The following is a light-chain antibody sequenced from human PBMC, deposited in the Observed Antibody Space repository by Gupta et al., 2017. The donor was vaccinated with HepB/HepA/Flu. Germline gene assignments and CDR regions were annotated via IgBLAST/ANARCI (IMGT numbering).Light chain of an antibody. V-gene: IGKV1-39*01. J-gene: IGKJ4*01. CDR3: QQSNSTLCT. CDR2: STS. Sequence: DIQMTQSPSSLSASVGDRVTITCRASQSISTYLNWYQQRPGKAPKLLIYSTSTLQSGVPSRFSGSGSGTEFTLTISSLQSEDFATYYCQQSNSTLCTFGEGTKVEIK. CDR1: QSISTY.